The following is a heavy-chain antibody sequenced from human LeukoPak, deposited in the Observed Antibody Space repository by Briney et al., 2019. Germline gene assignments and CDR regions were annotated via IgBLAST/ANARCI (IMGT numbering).Heavy chain of an antibody. D-gene: IGHD2-8*01. J-gene: IGHJ4*02. CDR2: IHPRRGDT. CDR3: ARTNGAYGSTVLGY. V-gene: IGHV1-2*02. CDR1: GYSFTAFY. Sequence: EASVKVSCKTSGYSFTAFYIHWVRQAPGQGLEWMGWIHPRRGDTNYAQKFQGRVTMTRDKSINTAYMELSSLKSDDTALYYCARTNGAYGSTVLGYWGQGTLVTVSS.